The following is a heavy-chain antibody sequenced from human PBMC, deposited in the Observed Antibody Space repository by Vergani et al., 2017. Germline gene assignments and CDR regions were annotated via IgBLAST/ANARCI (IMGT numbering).Heavy chain of an antibody. CDR3: ARSSGYYYGLSEWYFQH. J-gene: IGHJ1*01. V-gene: IGHV4-61*02. CDR1: GGSISSSSYY. D-gene: IGHD3-22*01. Sequence: QLQLQESGPGLVKPSETLSLTCTVSGGSISSSSYYWGWIRQPAGKGLEWIGRIYTSGSTNYNPSLKSRVTMSVDTSKNQFSLKLSSVTAADTAVYYCARSSGYYYGLSEWYFQHWGQGTLVTVSS. CDR2: IYTSGST.